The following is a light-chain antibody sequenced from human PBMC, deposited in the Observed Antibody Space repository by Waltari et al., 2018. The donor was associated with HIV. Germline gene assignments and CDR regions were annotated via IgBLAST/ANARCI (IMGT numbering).Light chain of an antibody. CDR1: QSVGYF. Sequence: EIVLTQSPVTLSLSPGERAALSCRASQSVGYFLAWYQQKPGPPPRLLISAVSKRAAGTPARFSGSGSKTNLTLTISALEPEDFVVYYCQQRINWPLTFGGGTRLEIK. V-gene: IGKV3-11*01. CDR2: AVS. J-gene: IGKJ4*01. CDR3: QQRINWPLT.